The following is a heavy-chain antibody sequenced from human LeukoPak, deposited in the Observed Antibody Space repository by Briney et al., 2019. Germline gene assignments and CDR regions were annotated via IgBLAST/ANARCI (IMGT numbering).Heavy chain of an antibody. J-gene: IGHJ3*02. CDR2: INPNSGGT. CDR1: GYTFTGYY. Sequence: ASVKVSCKASGYTFTGYYMHWVRQAPGQGLEWMGWINPNSGGTNYAQKFQGRVTMTRDMDTSISTAYMEVSRLRSDDTAVYYCAREQNALRGGRGFDIWGQGTMVTVSS. V-gene: IGHV1-2*02. CDR3: AREQNALRGGRGFDI. D-gene: IGHD3-16*01.